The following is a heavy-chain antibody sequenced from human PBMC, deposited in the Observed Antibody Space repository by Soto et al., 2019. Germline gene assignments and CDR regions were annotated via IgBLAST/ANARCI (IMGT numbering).Heavy chain of an antibody. J-gene: IGHJ4*02. Sequence: PGGSLRLSCAASGFTFSSYSMNWVRQAPGKGLEWVSYISSSSSTIYYADSVKGRFTISRDNAKNSLYLQMNSLRDEDTAVYYCARDRVRRHDSSGYYFDYWGQGTLVTVSS. D-gene: IGHD3-22*01. V-gene: IGHV3-48*02. CDR1: GFTFSSYS. CDR2: ISSSSSTI. CDR3: ARDRVRRHDSSGYYFDY.